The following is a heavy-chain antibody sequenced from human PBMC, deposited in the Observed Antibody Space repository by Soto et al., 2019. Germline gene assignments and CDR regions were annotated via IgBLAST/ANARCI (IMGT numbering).Heavy chain of an antibody. CDR3: AREAGDPDSYGRYYFDY. D-gene: IGHD5-18*01. V-gene: IGHV3-30*03. CDR2: ISHDGNAQ. Sequence: GGSLRLSCAASGFILSTYGMHWVRQAPGKGLEWVAMISHDGNAQYYVDSVKGRFSVSRDTSRNTLHLHMNSLRSEDTAVYYCAREAGDPDSYGRYYFDYWGQGTLVTVSS. J-gene: IGHJ4*02. CDR1: GFILSTYG.